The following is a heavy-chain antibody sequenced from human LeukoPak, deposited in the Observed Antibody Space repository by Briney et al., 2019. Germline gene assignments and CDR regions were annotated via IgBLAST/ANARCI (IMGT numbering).Heavy chain of an antibody. J-gene: IGHJ5*02. V-gene: IGHV1-18*01. D-gene: IGHD4/OR15-4a*01. CDR2: VSPYNSNT. CDR1: GYSFTSYG. CDR3: ATATIGFDP. Sequence: ASVKVSCKASGYSFTSYGISWVRLAPGKGLEWVGWVSPYNSNTDYAQKVQGRVTMTTDTSTTTAYMELRSLRSDDTAVYYCATATIGFDPWGQGTLVTVSS.